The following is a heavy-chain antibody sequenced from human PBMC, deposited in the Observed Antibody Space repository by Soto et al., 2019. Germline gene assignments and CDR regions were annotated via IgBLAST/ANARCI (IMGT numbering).Heavy chain of an antibody. Sequence: GGSLRLSCAASGFIFSSYGMHWVRQAPGKGPEWVAVIWYDGSNYYYADSVKGRFTISRGNSKNTLYLQMNSLRAEDTAVYYCARRRYGDYGMDVWGQGTTVTVSS. CDR2: IWYDGSNY. D-gene: IGHD4-17*01. CDR1: GFIFSSYG. J-gene: IGHJ6*02. V-gene: IGHV3-33*01. CDR3: ARRRYGDYGMDV.